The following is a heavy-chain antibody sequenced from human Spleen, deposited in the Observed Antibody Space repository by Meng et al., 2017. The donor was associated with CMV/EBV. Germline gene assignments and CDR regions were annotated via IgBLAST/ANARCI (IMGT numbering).Heavy chain of an antibody. CDR1: GFTFSSYE. Sequence: GESLKISCAASGFTFSSYEMNWVRQAPGKGLEWVSYISSSGGTIYYADSVKGRFTISRDNAKNSLYLQMNSLRAEDTAVYYCARAPYYYDRSGYYTYYYGMDVWGQGTTVTVSS. CDR2: ISSSGGTI. D-gene: IGHD3-22*01. V-gene: IGHV3-48*03. CDR3: ARAPYYYDRSGYYTYYYGMDV. J-gene: IGHJ6*02.